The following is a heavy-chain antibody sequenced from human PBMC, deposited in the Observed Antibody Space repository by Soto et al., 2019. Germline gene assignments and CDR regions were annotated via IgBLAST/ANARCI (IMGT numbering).Heavy chain of an antibody. CDR2: INSDGSST. D-gene: IGHD1-26*01. CDR1: GFTFSSYW. J-gene: IGHJ5*02. CDR3: ARAWCELRPET. Sequence: EVQLVESGGGLVQPGGSLRLSCAASGFTFSSYWMHWVRQAPGKGLVGVSRINSDGSSTSYADSVKGRFTISSNNAKNTLYLQMNSLRAEDTAVYYCARAWCELRPETWGQGTLVTVSS. V-gene: IGHV3-74*01.